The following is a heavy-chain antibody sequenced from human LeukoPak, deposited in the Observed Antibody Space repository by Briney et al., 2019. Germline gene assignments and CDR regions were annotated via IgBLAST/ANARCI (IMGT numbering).Heavy chain of an antibody. D-gene: IGHD6-19*01. CDR3: ARDNTAVAGTPLDY. CDR1: GYTFTGYY. V-gene: IGHV1-2*02. CDR2: INPNSGGT. Sequence: ASVKVSCKASGYTFTGYYMHWVRQAPGQGLEWMGWINPNSGGTNYAQKFQGRVTMTRDTSISTAYMELSRLRSDDTAVYYCARDNTAVAGTPLDYWGQGTLVTVSS. J-gene: IGHJ4*02.